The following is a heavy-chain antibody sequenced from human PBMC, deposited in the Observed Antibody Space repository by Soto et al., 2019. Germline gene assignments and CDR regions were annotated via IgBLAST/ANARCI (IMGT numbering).Heavy chain of an antibody. J-gene: IGHJ4*02. V-gene: IGHV3-15*07. D-gene: IGHD6-13*01. CDR2: IKSKTDGGTT. CDR1: SVSHAW. CDR3: TTSPSSRADS. Sequence: SVSHAWMNWVRQAPGKGLEWVGRIKSKTDGGTTDYAAPVKGRFTISRDDSKNTVYLQMNILKTEDTAVYYCTTSPSSRADSWGQGTLVIVSS.